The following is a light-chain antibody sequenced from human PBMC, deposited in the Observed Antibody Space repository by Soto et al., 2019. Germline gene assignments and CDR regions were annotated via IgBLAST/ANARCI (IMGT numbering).Light chain of an antibody. Sequence: QSVRTAPACVSVSPGQSITISYTGTSSDIGGYNYVSWYQQHPGKAPKLMIYEVSKRPSGVSNRFSGSKSGNTASLTISGLQAEDEADYYCSSWARSLYVFGSGTKVTVL. V-gene: IGLV2-14*01. J-gene: IGLJ1*01. CDR3: SSWARSLYV. CDR2: EVS. CDR1: SSDIGGYNY.